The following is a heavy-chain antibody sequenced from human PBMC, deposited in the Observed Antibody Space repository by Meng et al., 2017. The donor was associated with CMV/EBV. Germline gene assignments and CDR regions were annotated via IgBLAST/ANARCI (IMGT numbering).Heavy chain of an antibody. CDR2: ISHSGST. CDR1: GGSISTSLW. Sequence: SETLSLTCAVSGGSISTSLWWSWVRQPPGKGLEWIGEISHSGSTKYNPSLQSRVTISADKTKNDFSLKLTSMTAADTGVYFCARSPGFWSLDYWGQGTLVTVSS. V-gene: IGHV4-4*02. CDR3: ARSPGFWSLDY. J-gene: IGHJ4*02. D-gene: IGHD2-8*02.